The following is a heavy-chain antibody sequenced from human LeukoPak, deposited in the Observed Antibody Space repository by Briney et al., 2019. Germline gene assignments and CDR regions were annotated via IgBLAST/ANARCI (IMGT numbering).Heavy chain of an antibody. D-gene: IGHD3-10*01. J-gene: IGHJ4*02. V-gene: IGHV1-18*01. CDR3: VRDSDHAPDY. CDR1: GYIFTNYG. Sequence: ASVKVSCKTSGYIFTNYGVSWVRQAPGQGLEWMGWINVYDGHTIYAQEFQGRVTLTTDTSTSTAHMDQRSLRSDDTAVYYCVRDSDHAPDYWGQGTLVTVSS. CDR2: INVYDGHT.